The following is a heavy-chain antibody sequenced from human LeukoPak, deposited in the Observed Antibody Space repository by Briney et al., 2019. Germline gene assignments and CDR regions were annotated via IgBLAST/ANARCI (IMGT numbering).Heavy chain of an antibody. V-gene: IGHV1-18*01. J-gene: IGHJ4*02. CDR1: GYTFTSYG. D-gene: IGHD3-9*01. CDR3: ARSSRFDWCLYFDS. Sequence: ASVTVSCKASGYTFTSYGINWVRQAPGQGLEWMGWISGYKGNTHYAENVQGRVTMTTDTSTSTAYIELGSLRSDDTAVFYCARSSRFDWCLYFDSWGQGTLVTVFS. CDR2: ISGYKGNT.